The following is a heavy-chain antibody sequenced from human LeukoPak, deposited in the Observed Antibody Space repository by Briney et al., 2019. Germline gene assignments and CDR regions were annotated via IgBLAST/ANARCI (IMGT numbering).Heavy chain of an antibody. V-gene: IGHV1-18*01. CDR1: GYNFTNCG. CDR2: ISPYNGNT. D-gene: IGHD6-19*01. CDR3: AGDRGVAVSGVSWD. J-gene: IGHJ4*02. Sequence: ASVKVSCKASGYNFTNCGINWVRQAPGQGLEWMGWISPYNGNTNYAQNLQGRVTVTTDTSTGTAYMELRSLRSDDTAVYYWAGDRGVAVSGVSWDWGQGTLVTVSS.